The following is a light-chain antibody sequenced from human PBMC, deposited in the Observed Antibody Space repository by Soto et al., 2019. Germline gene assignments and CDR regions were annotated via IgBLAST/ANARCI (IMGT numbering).Light chain of an antibody. CDR2: DAS. Sequence: DIPVTQSPSTLSASVGDRVTITCRASQSIRSSLAWYHQKPGTAPKLLIYDASSLERGVPSRFSGSGSGTEFTLTISSLQPDDFATYYCQQYGGFSRTFGQGTKV. V-gene: IGKV1-5*01. CDR3: QQYGGFSRT. CDR1: QSIRSS. J-gene: IGKJ1*01.